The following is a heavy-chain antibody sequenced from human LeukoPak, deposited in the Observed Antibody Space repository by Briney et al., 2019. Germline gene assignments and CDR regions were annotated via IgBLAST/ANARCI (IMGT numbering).Heavy chain of an antibody. D-gene: IGHD5-24*01. CDR2: ISYSGST. J-gene: IGHJ4*02. V-gene: IGHV4-39*07. CDR1: GASISSSSYS. Sequence: SETLSLTCTVSGASISSSSYSWAWIRQPPGKGLEWIGNISYSGSTYYNPSLKSRVTISVDTSKNQFSLKLSSVTAADTAVYYCARDLGTRDGYNPPNLFDNWGQGTLVTVSS. CDR3: ARDLGTRDGYNPPNLFDN.